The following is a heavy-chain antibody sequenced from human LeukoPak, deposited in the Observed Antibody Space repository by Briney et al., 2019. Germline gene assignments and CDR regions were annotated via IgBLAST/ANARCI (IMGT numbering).Heavy chain of an antibody. D-gene: IGHD3-3*01. CDR1: GGSISSGGYS. V-gene: IGHV4-30-2*01. Sequence: SETLSLTCTVSGGSISSGGYSWSWIRQPPGKGLEWIGYIYHSGSTYYNPSLKSRVTISVDRSKNQFSLKLSSVTAADTAVYYCAREGSGRFDYWGQGTLVTVSS. J-gene: IGHJ4*02. CDR2: IYHSGST. CDR3: AREGSGRFDY.